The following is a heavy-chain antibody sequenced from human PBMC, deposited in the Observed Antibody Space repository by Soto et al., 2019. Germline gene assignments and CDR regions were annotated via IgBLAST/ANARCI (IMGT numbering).Heavy chain of an antibody. J-gene: IGHJ5*02. CDR3: SRSLDA. V-gene: IGHV3-7*01. Sequence: GGSLRLSCAASGFTFNTYLMDWVRQTPGKGLEWVANINQDGSEKNYVDSVKGRFTIYRDNAKNSLYLQMSSLTAEDSALYYCSRSLDAWGQGTLVTVSS. CDR1: GFTFNTYL. CDR2: INQDGSEK.